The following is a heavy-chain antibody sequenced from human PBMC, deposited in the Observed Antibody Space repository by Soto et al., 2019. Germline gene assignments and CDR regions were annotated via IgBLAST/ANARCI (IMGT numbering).Heavy chain of an antibody. CDR3: AREGNPYYYYMDV. J-gene: IGHJ6*03. V-gene: IGHV4-34*01. D-gene: IGHD4-4*01. CDR1: GGSFSGYY. CDR2: INHSGST. Sequence: SETLSLTCAVYGGSFSGYYWSWIRQPPGKGLEWIGEINHSGSTNYNPSLKSRVTISVDTSKNQFSLKLSSVTAADTAVYYCAREGNPYYYYMDVWGKGTTVTVSS.